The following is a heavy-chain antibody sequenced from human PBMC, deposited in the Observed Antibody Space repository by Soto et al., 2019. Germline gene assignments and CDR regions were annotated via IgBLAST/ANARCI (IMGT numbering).Heavy chain of an antibody. CDR3: AKNGSGGGYCSSTSCYAGGVYYYYYGMDV. CDR1: GFTFSSYA. V-gene: IGHV3-23*01. D-gene: IGHD2-2*01. Sequence: VGSVRLSCAASGFTFSSYAMTWVRQSPGKGLEWVSAISGSGGYTYYADSVEGRFTISRDNSKNTLYLQMNSLRAEDTAVYYCAKNGSGGGYCSSTSCYAGGVYYYYYGMDVWGQGTTVTVSS. CDR2: ISGSGGYT. J-gene: IGHJ6*02.